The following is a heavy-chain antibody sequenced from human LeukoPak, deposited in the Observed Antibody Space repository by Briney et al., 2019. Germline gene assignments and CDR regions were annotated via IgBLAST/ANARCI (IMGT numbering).Heavy chain of an antibody. Sequence: SQTLSLTCAIPGDRLSSNSPAWNWIRHSPSRGLGWLGRTYYRSKWYNDYAVSDKSRITSNPDTSTNQFSLQLNSVTTEDTAVYYCAREDLYKWKYGPSGWFDTWGQGTLVTVSS. V-gene: IGHV6-1*01. CDR2: TYYRSKWYN. CDR1: GDRLSSNSPA. D-gene: IGHD1-7*01. CDR3: AREDLYKWKYGPSGWFDT. J-gene: IGHJ5*02.